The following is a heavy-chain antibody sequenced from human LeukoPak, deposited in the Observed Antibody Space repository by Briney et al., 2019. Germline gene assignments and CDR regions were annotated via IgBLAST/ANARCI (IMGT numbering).Heavy chain of an antibody. V-gene: IGHV1-2*06. D-gene: IGHD1-26*01. CDR1: GYTFTGYS. CDR2: INPNSGGT. Sequence: GASVKVSCKASGYTFTGYSMHWVRQAPGQGLEYMGRINPNSGGTYYAQKLQGRVTMTRDTSISTAYMELSRLRADDMAVYYCARDWSGSYGSGFDYWGQGTLVTVSS. CDR3: ARDWSGSYGSGFDY. J-gene: IGHJ4*02.